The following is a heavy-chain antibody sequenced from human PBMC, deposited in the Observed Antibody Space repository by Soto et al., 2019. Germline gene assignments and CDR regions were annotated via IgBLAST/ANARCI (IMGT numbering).Heavy chain of an antibody. D-gene: IGHD6-19*01. CDR2: IIPIFGTA. CDR3: AMLTPPGYSSGWYYFDS. J-gene: IGHJ4*02. CDR1: GGTFSSYA. Sequence: QVQLVQSGAEVKKPGSSVKVSCKASGGTFSSYAISWVRQAPGQGLEWMGGIIPIFGTANYAQKFQGRVTIPADESTSTAYMALSSLRSEDTAVYYCAMLTPPGYSSGWYYFDSGGQGTLVTVPS. V-gene: IGHV1-69*01.